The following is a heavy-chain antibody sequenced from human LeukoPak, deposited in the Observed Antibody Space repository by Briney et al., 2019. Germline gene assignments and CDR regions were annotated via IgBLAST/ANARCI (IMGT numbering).Heavy chain of an antibody. CDR1: GFTFSSYS. CDR2: ISSSSSYI. V-gene: IGHV3-21*01. J-gene: IGHJ4*02. D-gene: IGHD1-26*01. CDR3: ARDRGATSFDS. Sequence: PGGSLRLSCAASGFTFSSYSMNGVRQAPGKGLEWGSSISSSSSYIYYADSEKGLLTIPRDNAKNSLYLQMNSMRAEDTAVYYCARDRGATSFDSWGQGTLVTVSS.